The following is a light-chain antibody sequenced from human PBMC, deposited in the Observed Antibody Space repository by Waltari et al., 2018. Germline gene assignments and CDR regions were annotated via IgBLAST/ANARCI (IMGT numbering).Light chain of an antibody. Sequence: ELVLTQSPATLSLSPGERATLSCRASQSVDNQLAWYQQKPGQAPRLLIYDAANRATGIPARFSGSGSGTDFTLTISSLEPEDFALYYCQQRSHWPPGFGGGTKVEIK. V-gene: IGKV3-11*01. CDR3: QQRSHWPPG. J-gene: IGKJ4*01. CDR2: DAA. CDR1: QSVDNQ.